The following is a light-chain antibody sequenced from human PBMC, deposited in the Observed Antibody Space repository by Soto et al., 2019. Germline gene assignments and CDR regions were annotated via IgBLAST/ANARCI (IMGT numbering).Light chain of an antibody. CDR3: QQRSNLPPWT. V-gene: IGKV3-11*01. J-gene: IGKJ1*01. CDR1: QSVSSY. Sequence: EIVLTQSPATLSLSPGERATLSCRASQSVSSYLAWYQQKPGQAPRLLIYDASNRATGIPDRFSGSGSGTEFTITISSLEPEDVAVYYCQQRSNLPPWTFGQGIKVEIK. CDR2: DAS.